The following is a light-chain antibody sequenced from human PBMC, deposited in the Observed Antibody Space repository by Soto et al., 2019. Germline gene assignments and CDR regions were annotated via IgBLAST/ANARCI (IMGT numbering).Light chain of an antibody. CDR1: QGISSA. CDR2: DAS. CDR3: QQYNSFWT. Sequence: IQMTQSPSSLSASIGDRVTITCRASQGISSALAWYQQKPGKPPKFLIYDASSLRSGVPSRFSGSGFGTEFTLIISSLQPDDFATYYCQQYNSFWTFGQGTKVEIK. V-gene: IGKV1-13*02. J-gene: IGKJ1*01.